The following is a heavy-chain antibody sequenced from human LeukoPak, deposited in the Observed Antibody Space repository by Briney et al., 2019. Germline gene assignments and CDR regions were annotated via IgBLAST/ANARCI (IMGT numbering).Heavy chain of an antibody. CDR3: ARASPDILTGYYLDY. V-gene: IGHV4-59*01. Sequence: KPSETLSLTCTVSGGSISSYYWSWIRQPPGKGLEWIGYIYYSGNTNYNPSLKSRVTISVDTSKNQFSLKLSSVTAADTAVYYCARASPDILTGYYLDYWGQGTLVTVSS. D-gene: IGHD3-9*01. J-gene: IGHJ4*02. CDR2: IYYSGNT. CDR1: GGSISSYY.